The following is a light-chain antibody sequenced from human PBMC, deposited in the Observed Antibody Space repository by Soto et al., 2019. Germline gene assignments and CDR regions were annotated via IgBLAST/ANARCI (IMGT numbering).Light chain of an antibody. CDR3: QQYGSSPWT. V-gene: IGKV3-20*01. CDR1: QSVSSNY. Sequence: EIVLTQSPGTLSLSPGERATLSCRASQSVSSNYLAWYQQKPGQAPRPLIYGASSRATGITDRFSGSGAGTDVTLTISRLESEDFAVYYCQQYGSSPWTFGQGTKVEIK. J-gene: IGKJ1*01. CDR2: GAS.